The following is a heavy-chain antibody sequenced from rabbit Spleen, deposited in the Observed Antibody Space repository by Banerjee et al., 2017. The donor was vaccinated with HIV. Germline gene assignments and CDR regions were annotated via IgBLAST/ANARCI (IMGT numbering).Heavy chain of an antibody. CDR3: ARGESSGYWGL. D-gene: IGHD1-1*01. CDR1: GFDFSSNA. J-gene: IGHJ4*01. V-gene: IGHV1S45*01. Sequence: QQQLEESGGGLVKPGGTLTLTCKASGFDFSSNAMCWFRQAPGKGPEWIACIYGGSSGTTYYASWAKGRFTISKTSSTTVTLQMTSLTVADTATYFCARGESSGYWGLWGPGTLVTVS. CDR2: IYGGSSGTT.